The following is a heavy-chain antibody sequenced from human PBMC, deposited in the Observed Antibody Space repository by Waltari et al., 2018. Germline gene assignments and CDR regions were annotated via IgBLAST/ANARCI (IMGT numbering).Heavy chain of an antibody. D-gene: IGHD3-22*01. V-gene: IGHV4-59*12. CDR3: ARLPTKYYDSLGWGFFDQ. J-gene: IGHJ4*02. CDR2: PRNTGRT. Sequence: VQLQESGPGLVKPSETLFLTCTVSGDFPSDDHWTWLRQAPGTGVVWIAYPRNTGRTNCTPSLESRVTVSAVTSKKQFSLRLTSVTAADTAIYYCARLPTKYYDSLGWGFFDQWGQGIMVTVSS. CDR1: GDFPSDDH.